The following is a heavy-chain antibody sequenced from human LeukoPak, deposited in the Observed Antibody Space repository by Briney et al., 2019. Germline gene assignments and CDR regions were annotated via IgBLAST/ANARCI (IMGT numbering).Heavy chain of an antibody. CDR3: ARYHYYGSSHDW. V-gene: IGHV3-30-3*01. CDR2: ISFGGSNK. CDR1: GLTFSSYA. J-gene: IGHJ4*02. Sequence: GPSLRPSCSPSGLTFSSYAIHWVRQPPRNGREWVAFISFGGSNKYYADSVKGRFTLSIDNSNNTLSLQNNSLRAEDADVDYCARYHYYGSSHDWWGQGTLVTVSS. D-gene: IGHD3-10*01.